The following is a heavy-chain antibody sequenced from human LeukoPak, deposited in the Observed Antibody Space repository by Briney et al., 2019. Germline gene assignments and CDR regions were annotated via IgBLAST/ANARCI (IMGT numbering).Heavy chain of an antibody. D-gene: IGHD6-13*01. CDR3: ARRGGYSSSRPRYFDY. Sequence: SETLSLTCAVYGGSFSGYYWSWIRQPPGKGLEWIGEINRSGSTIYNPSLKSRVTISVDTSKNQFSLKLSSVTAADTAVYYCARRGGYSSSRPRYFDYWGQGTLVTVSS. V-gene: IGHV4-34*01. J-gene: IGHJ4*02. CDR2: INRSGST. CDR1: GGSFSGYY.